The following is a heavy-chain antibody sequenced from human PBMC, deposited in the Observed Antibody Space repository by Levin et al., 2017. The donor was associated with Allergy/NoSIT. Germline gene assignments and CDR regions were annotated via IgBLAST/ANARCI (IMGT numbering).Heavy chain of an antibody. CDR1: GGSISSGGYY. CDR3: ARGYCTNGVCYRGGYYYYYGMDV. D-gene: IGHD2-8*01. J-gene: IGHJ6*02. V-gene: IGHV4-31*03. Sequence: SQTLSLTCTVSGGSISSGGYYWSWIRQHPGKGLEWIGYIYYSGSTYYNPSLKSRVTISVDTSKNQFSLKLSSVTAADTAVYYCARGYCTNGVCYRGGYYYYYGMDVWGQGTTVTVSS. CDR2: IYYSGST.